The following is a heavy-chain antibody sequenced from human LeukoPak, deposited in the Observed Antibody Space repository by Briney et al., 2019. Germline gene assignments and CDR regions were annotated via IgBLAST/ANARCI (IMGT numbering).Heavy chain of an antibody. CDR1: GFTFSSYA. CDR3: AKTYAGFDAFDI. CDR2: ISGSGGST. Sequence: GGSLRLSCAASGFTFSSYAMSWVRQAPGKGLEWVSAISGSGGSTYYADSVKGRFTISRDNSKNTLYLQMNSLRAEDTAVYYGAKTYAGFDAFDIWGQGTMVTVSS. D-gene: IGHD2-2*01. J-gene: IGHJ3*02. V-gene: IGHV3-23*01.